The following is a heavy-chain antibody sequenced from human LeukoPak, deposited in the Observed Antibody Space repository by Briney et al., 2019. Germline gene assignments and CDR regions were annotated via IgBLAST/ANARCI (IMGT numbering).Heavy chain of an antibody. J-gene: IGHJ4*02. V-gene: IGHV3-23*01. Sequence: GGSLRLSCAASGFTFSSYAMSWVRQAPGKGLEWVSAISGSGGSPYYADSVKGRFTISRDNSKHTLYLQMNSLRAEDTAVYYCARPHLLDILTGYLDWGQGTLVTVSS. CDR1: GFTFSSYA. CDR2: ISGSGGSP. CDR3: ARPHLLDILTGYLD. D-gene: IGHD3-9*01.